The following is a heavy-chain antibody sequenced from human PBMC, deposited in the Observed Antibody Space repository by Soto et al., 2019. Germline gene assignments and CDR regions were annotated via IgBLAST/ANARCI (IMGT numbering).Heavy chain of an antibody. D-gene: IGHD6-6*01. Sequence: ESGGGVVQPGRSLRLSCAASGFTFSSYGMHWVRQAPGKGLEWVAVISYDGSNKYYADSVKGRFTISRDNSKNTLYLQMNSLRAEDTAVYYWAKPLAARPYYYFDYWGRGTLVTVGS. J-gene: IGHJ4*02. CDR2: ISYDGSNK. CDR3: AKPLAARPYYYFDY. CDR1: GFTFSSYG. V-gene: IGHV3-30*18.